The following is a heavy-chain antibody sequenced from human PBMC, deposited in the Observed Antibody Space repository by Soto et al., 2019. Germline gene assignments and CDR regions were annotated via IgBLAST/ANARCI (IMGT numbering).Heavy chain of an antibody. CDR2: ISAYNANA. CDR3: ARENSYFDY. J-gene: IGHJ4*02. Sequence: GASVKVSCKASGYTFRNFGISRVRQAPGQGLEWMGWISAYNANANDAQKFQGRLTMTADTSTSTAYMELRSLRSDDTAVYYCARENSYFDYWGQGTLVTVSS. CDR1: GYTFRNFG. V-gene: IGHV1-18*01.